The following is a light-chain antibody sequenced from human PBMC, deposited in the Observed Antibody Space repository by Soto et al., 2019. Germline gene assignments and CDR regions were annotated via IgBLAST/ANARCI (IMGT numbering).Light chain of an antibody. CDR1: QRITSY. CDR3: QQRSNWPSIT. Sequence: EIVLTQSPATLSLPPGERATLSCMASQRITSYLAWYQQKPGQAPRLLIYDASNRATGIPARFSGSGSGTDFTLTINSLEPEDFAVYYCQQRSNWPSITFGQGTRLEIK. CDR2: DAS. J-gene: IGKJ5*01. V-gene: IGKV3-11*01.